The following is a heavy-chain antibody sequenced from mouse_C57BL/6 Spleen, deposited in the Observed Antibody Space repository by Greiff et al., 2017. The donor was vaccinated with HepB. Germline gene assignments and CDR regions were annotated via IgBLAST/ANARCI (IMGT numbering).Heavy chain of an antibody. CDR3: ARLGYGSSYWYFDV. V-gene: IGHV1-61*01. CDR2: IYPSDSET. Sequence: QVQLQQPGAELVRPGSSVKLSCKASGYTFTSYGMDWVKQRPGQGLEWIGNIYPSDSETHYNQKFKDKATLTVDKSSSTAYMQLSSLTSEDSAVYYCARLGYGSSYWYFDVWGTGTTVTVSS. J-gene: IGHJ1*03. D-gene: IGHD1-1*01. CDR1: GYTFTSYG.